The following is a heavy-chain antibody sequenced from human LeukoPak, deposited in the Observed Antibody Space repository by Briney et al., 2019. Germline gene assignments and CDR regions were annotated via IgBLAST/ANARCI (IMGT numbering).Heavy chain of an antibody. J-gene: IGHJ4*02. CDR2: LNPNSGGT. V-gene: IGHV1-2*06. CDR3: ARASRSGTAARPNFSD. Sequence: ASVKVSCKASGYTFTGYYMHWVRQAPGQGLEWMGRLNPNSGGTNYAQKFQGRVTMTRDTSISTAYMELSRLRSDDTAVYYCARASRSGTAARPNFSDWGQGTLVTVSS. D-gene: IGHD6-6*01. CDR1: GYTFTGYY.